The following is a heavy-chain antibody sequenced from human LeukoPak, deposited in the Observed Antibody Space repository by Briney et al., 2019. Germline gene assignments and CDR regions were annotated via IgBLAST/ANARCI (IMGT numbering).Heavy chain of an antibody. Sequence: GGSLRLSCAASGFSFSSYSINWVRRAPGKGREWVSYISGDGNAKHYTDSVKGRFTISRDNAKNALYLQMNSLRAEDTAVYFCARDYVYAFDYWGQGTLVTVSS. CDR1: GFSFSSYS. CDR3: ARDYVYAFDY. CDR2: ISGDGNAK. V-gene: IGHV3-48*01. D-gene: IGHD2/OR15-2a*01. J-gene: IGHJ4*02.